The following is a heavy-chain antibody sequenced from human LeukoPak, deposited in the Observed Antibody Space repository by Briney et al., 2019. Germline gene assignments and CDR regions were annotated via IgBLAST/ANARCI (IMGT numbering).Heavy chain of an antibody. Sequence: PGESLKISCKGSGYNFTNYWIGWVRQMPGKGLEWMGIIYPGDSDTRYSPSFQDQVTISADKSISTAYLQWSSLKASDTAMYYCARQRFTMRAYAGNWFDPWGQGTLVTVSS. CDR3: ARQRFTMRAYAGNWFDP. CDR1: GYNFTNYW. D-gene: IGHD3-10*01. J-gene: IGHJ5*02. CDR2: IYPGDSDT. V-gene: IGHV5-51*01.